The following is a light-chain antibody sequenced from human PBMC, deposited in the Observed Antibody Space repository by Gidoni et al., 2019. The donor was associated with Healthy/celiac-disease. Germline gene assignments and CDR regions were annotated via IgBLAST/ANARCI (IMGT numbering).Light chain of an antibody. CDR2: AAS. V-gene: IGKV1-39*01. CDR3: QQCYSTPPT. Sequence: DIKMTQSLSSLSASVGDRVTITCRASQSISSYLNWYQQKPGQAPKLLIYAASSLQSGVPSRFSGSGSGTDFTLTISSLQPEDFATYYCQQCYSTPPTFXQXTKVEIK. CDR1: QSISSY. J-gene: IGKJ1*01.